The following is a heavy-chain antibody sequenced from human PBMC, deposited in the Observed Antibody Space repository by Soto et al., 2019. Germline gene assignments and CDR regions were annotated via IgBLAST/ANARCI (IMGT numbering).Heavy chain of an antibody. CDR1: GYTFTSYA. Sequence: VASAKVSCKASGYTFTSYAMHWVRQAPGQRLEWMGWINAGNGNTKYSQKFQGRVTITRDTSASTAYMELSSLRSEDTAVYYCARGGSLYWYFDLWGRGTLVTVS. D-gene: IGHD1-26*01. J-gene: IGHJ2*01. V-gene: IGHV1-3*01. CDR2: INAGNGNT. CDR3: ARGGSLYWYFDL.